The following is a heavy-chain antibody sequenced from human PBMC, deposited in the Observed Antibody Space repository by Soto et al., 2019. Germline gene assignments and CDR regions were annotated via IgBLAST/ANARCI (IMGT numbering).Heavy chain of an antibody. V-gene: IGHV1-2*02. CDR3: AREVTYYYDSSGYYLTDDY. D-gene: IGHD3-22*01. CDR1: GYTFTGYY. CDR2: INPNSGGT. Sequence: XSVKVSCKASGYTFTGYYMHWVRQAPGQGLEWMGWINPNSGGTNYAQKFQGRVTMTRDTSISTAYMELSRLRSDDTAVYYCAREVTYYYDSSGYYLTDDYWGQGTLVTVSS. J-gene: IGHJ4*02.